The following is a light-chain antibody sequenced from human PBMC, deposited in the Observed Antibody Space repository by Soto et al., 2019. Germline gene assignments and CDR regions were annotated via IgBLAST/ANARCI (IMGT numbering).Light chain of an antibody. CDR3: QQYNWYPP. Sequence: DIQMTQSPSTLYASVGDRVTITCRASQSISSWLAWYQQKPGQAPKLLIYKACSLESGVPSRFSGSGSWTEFTLTISSLQPDDFPTYDCQQYNWYPPLGQGTKVEI. J-gene: IGKJ1*01. V-gene: IGKV1-5*03. CDR2: KAC. CDR1: QSISSW.